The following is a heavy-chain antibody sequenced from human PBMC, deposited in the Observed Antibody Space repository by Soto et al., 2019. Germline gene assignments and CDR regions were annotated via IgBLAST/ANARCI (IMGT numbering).Heavy chain of an antibody. V-gene: IGHV1-3*01. CDR3: ARDLGVGAASDY. Sequence: QVQLVQSGAEVKKPGASVNVSCKASGYTFTSYAMHWVCQAPGQRLEWMGWINAGNGNTKYSQKFQGRVTITRDTSASTAYMELSSLRSEDTAVYYCARDLGVGAASDYWGQGTLVTVSS. J-gene: IGHJ4*02. CDR2: INAGNGNT. D-gene: IGHD1-26*01. CDR1: GYTFTSYA.